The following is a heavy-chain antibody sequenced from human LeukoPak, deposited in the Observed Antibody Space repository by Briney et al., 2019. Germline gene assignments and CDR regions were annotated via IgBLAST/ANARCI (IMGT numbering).Heavy chain of an antibody. V-gene: IGHV3-48*04. D-gene: IGHD6-6*01. Sequence: PGGSLRLSCAASGFTFSSYSMNWVPHAPGKGLERVSYISSSSSTIYYAGSVTGRFTISRDNAKNSLYLQMNSLRAEDTAVYYCARDLGIAALPNWFDPWGQGTLVTVSS. CDR1: GFTFSSYS. CDR3: ARDLGIAALPNWFDP. J-gene: IGHJ5*02. CDR2: ISSSSSTI.